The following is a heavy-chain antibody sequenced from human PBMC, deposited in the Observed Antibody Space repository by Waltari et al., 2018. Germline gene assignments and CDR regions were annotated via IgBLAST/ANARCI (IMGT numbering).Heavy chain of an antibody. CDR3: ARDRYSSSYYYYGMDV. CDR2: MNPNSGNT. D-gene: IGHD6-6*01. J-gene: IGHJ6*02. CDR1: GYTFTSYD. Sequence: QVQLVQSGAEVKKPGASVKVSCKASGYTFTSYDINWVRQATGQGLEWMGWMNPNSGNTGYAQKFQGRVTITRNTSISTAYMELSSLRSEDTAVYYCARDRYSSSYYYYGMDVWGQGTTVTVSS. V-gene: IGHV1-8*03.